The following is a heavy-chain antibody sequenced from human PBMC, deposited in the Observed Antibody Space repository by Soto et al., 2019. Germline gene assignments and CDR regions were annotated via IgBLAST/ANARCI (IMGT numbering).Heavy chain of an antibody. D-gene: IGHD3-3*01. V-gene: IGHV4-31*03. CDR2: IYYSGST. CDR1: GGSISSGGYY. Sequence: KPSETLSLTCTVSGGSISSGGYYWSWIRQHPGKGLEWIGYIYYSGSTYYNPSLKSRVTISVDTSKNQFSLKLSSVTAADTAVYYCARQLLEWLLCWFDPWGQGTLVTVSS. J-gene: IGHJ5*02. CDR3: ARQLLEWLLCWFDP.